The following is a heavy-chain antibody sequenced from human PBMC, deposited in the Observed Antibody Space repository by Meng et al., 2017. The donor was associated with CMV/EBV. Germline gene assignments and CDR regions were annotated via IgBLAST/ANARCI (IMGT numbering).Heavy chain of an antibody. D-gene: IGHD6-19*01. CDR2: IYYNGSS. CDR3: AREGSDSSGWYFDY. J-gene: IGHJ4*02. Sequence: SGGSISSGGYYWSWIRQHPEKGLEWIEYIYYNGSSYYNPSLKSRVTISVDTSKNQFSLKLSSVTAADTAVYYCAREGSDSSGWYFDYWGQGTLVTVSS. CDR1: GGSISSGGYY. V-gene: IGHV4-31*02.